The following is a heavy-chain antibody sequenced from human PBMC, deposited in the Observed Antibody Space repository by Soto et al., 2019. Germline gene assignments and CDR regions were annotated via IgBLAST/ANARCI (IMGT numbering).Heavy chain of an antibody. CDR1: GGSLSSYY. V-gene: IGHV4-59*08. D-gene: IGHD6-19*01. J-gene: IGHJ4*02. CDR2: IYYSGST. Sequence: PSETLSLTCVVSGGSLSSYYWSWIRQPPGKGLEWIGYIYYSGSTNYNPSLKSRVTISVDTSKNQFSLRLSSVTAADTAVYYCADMRGQWLPRDWGQGILVTVSS. CDR3: ADMRGQWLPRD.